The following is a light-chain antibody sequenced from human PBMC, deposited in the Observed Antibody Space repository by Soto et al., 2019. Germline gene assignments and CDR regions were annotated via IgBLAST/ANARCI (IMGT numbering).Light chain of an antibody. V-gene: IGKV3-15*01. Sequence: EIVMTQSPATLSVSPGERATLSCRASQGVSSNLAWYQQKPGQAPRLLIYGASTRVTGIPARFSGSGSGTEFTLTISSLQSEDFAVYYCQQYNNWPLPFGG. CDR3: QQYNNWPLP. CDR2: GAS. CDR1: QGVSSN. J-gene: IGKJ4*01.